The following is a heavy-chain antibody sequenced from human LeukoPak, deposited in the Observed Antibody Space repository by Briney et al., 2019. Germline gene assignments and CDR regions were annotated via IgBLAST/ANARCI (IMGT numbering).Heavy chain of an antibody. J-gene: IGHJ5*02. V-gene: IGHV3-21*05. D-gene: IGHD6-13*01. CDR3: ARDGEMYSSRVPKVAHHNWFDP. Sequence: PGGSLRLSCRASGFTFNSYSMNWVRQAPGKGLEWISYITGTSYPKMYGDSVRGRFTISRDNAKNSLYLQMNSLRAEDTAVYYCARDGEMYSSRVPKVAHHNWFDPWGQGTLVTVSS. CDR1: GFTFNSYS. CDR2: ITGTSYPK.